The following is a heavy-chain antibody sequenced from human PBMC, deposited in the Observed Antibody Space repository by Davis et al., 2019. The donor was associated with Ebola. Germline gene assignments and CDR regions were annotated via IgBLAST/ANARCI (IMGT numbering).Heavy chain of an antibody. CDR2: IYSGGST. V-gene: IGHV3-53*01. CDR1: GFTVSSNY. J-gene: IGHJ4*02. D-gene: IGHD6-13*01. CDR3: ARDREGILDY. Sequence: GESLKISCAASGFTVSSNYMSWVRQAPGKGLEWVSVIYSGGSTYYADSVKGRFTISRDNSKNTLYLQMNSLRAEDTAVYYCARDREGILDYWGQGTLVTVSS.